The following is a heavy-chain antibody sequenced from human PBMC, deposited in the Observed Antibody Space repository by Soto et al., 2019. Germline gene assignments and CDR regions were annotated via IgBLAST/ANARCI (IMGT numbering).Heavy chain of an antibody. CDR1: GFTFSDYW. Sequence: GGAPRLSCEATGFTFSDYWMTWVRQAPGKGLEWVANIKKDGNEKYYVDSVRGRFTISRDNAKNSLYLEVHSLRADDTAVYYCARMRGYDPPLFDYWGQGTLVTVSS. D-gene: IGHD5-12*01. V-gene: IGHV3-7*03. CDR3: ARMRGYDPPLFDY. J-gene: IGHJ4*02. CDR2: IKKDGNEK.